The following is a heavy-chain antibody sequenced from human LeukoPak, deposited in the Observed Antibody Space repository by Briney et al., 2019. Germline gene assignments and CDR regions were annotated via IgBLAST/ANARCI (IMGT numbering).Heavy chain of an antibody. J-gene: IGHJ4*02. CDR2: ISGRGGRT. D-gene: IGHD3-22*01. Sequence: PGGSLRLSCAASGFTFSSCAMSWVRQAPGKGLEWVSGISGRGGRTYYADSVKGRFTVSRDNSKNTLYLQMNSLRAEDTAVYYCAKDRYYDSSGPLDYWGQGTLVTVSS. V-gene: IGHV3-23*01. CDR1: GFTFSSCA. CDR3: AKDRYYDSSGPLDY.